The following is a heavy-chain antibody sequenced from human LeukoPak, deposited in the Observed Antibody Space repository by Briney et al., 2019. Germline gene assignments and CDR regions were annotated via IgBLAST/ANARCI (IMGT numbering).Heavy chain of an antibody. V-gene: IGHV3-30*02. Sequence: SCKASGGTFSSYGMHWVRQAPGKGLEWVAFIRYDGSNKYYADSVKGRFTISRDNSKNTLYLQMNSLRAEDTAVYYCASGVSDYWGQGTLVTVSS. CDR3: ASGVSDY. J-gene: IGHJ4*02. CDR1: GGTFSSYG. D-gene: IGHD3-3*01. CDR2: IRYDGSNK.